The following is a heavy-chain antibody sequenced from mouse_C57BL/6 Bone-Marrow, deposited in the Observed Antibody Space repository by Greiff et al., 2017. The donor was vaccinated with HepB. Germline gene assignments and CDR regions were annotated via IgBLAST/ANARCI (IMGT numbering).Heavy chain of an antibody. V-gene: IGHV5-17*01. D-gene: IGHD1-1*02. Sequence: EVKVEESGGGLVKPGGSLKLSCAASGFTFSDYGMHWVRQAPEKGLEWVAYISSGSSNIYYADTVKGRFTISRDNAKNTLFLQMTSLRSEDTAMYYCARRWCYAMDYWGQGTSVTVSS. CDR2: ISSGSSNI. CDR3: ARRWCYAMDY. J-gene: IGHJ4*01. CDR1: GFTFSDYG.